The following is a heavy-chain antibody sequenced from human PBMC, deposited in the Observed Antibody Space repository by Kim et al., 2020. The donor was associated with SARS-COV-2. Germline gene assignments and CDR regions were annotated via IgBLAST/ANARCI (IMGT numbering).Heavy chain of an antibody. CDR2: IYYSGST. Sequence: SETLSLTCTVSGGSISSSSYYWGWIRQPPGKGLEWIGSIYYSGSTYYNPSLKSRVTISVDTSKNQFSLKLSSVTAADTAVYYCARHPLGRYIVVVPAAKNWFDPWGQGTLVTVSS. CDR3: ARHPLGRYIVVVPAAKNWFDP. J-gene: IGHJ5*02. CDR1: GGSISSSSYY. V-gene: IGHV4-39*01. D-gene: IGHD2-2*01.